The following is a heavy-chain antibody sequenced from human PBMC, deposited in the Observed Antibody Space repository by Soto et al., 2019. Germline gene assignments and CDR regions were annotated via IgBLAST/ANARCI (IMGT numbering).Heavy chain of an antibody. CDR1: GYTFTSYY. Sequence: GASVKVSCKASGYTFTSYYIHWVLQAPGQGLEWMGIINPSGGSTSYAQKFQGRVTMTRDTSTSTVYMELSSLRSEDTAVYYCVSAVAGTWFAPWGHGTLVTVSS. D-gene: IGHD6-19*01. CDR2: INPSGGST. CDR3: VSAVAGTWFAP. V-gene: IGHV1-46*01. J-gene: IGHJ5*02.